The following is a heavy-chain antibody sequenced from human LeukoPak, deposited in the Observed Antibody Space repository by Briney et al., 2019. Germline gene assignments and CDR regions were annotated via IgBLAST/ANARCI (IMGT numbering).Heavy chain of an antibody. CDR2: IYHSGST. J-gene: IGHJ4*02. CDR3: ASEYDSSGYYLGY. V-gene: IGHV4-38-2*02. CDR1: GYSISSGYY. D-gene: IGHD3-22*01. Sequence: PSETLSLTCTVSGYSISSGYYWGWIRQPPGKGLEWIGSIYHSGSTYYNPSLKSRVTISVDTSKNQFTLKLSSVTAADTAVYYCASEYDSSGYYLGYWGQGTLVTVSS.